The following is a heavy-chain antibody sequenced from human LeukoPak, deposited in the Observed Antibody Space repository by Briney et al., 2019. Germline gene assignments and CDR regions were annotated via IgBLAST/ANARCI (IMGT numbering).Heavy chain of an antibody. Sequence: GGSLRLSCAASGFTVSSNYMSWVRQAPGKGLEWVSVIYSGGSTYYADSVKGRFTISRDNSKNTLYLQMNSLRAEDTAVYYCARADPTFSGSYPDYWGQGTLVTVSS. CDR2: IYSGGST. V-gene: IGHV3-66*01. CDR3: ARADPTFSGSYPDY. J-gene: IGHJ4*02. D-gene: IGHD1-26*01. CDR1: GFTVSSNY.